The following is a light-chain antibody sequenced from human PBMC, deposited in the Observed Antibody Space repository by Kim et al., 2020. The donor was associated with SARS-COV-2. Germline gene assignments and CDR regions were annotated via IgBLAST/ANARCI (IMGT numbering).Light chain of an antibody. V-gene: IGKV1-17*03. Sequence: SASLGDRVTITCRASQGISRFLAWFQQKAGKVPKRLIYDVSTLQSGVPSRFSGSGSGTEFTLTITSLQPEDFATYFCLQHKTFPYTFGQGTKLEIK. CDR1: QGISRF. CDR2: DVS. CDR3: LQHKTFPYT. J-gene: IGKJ2*01.